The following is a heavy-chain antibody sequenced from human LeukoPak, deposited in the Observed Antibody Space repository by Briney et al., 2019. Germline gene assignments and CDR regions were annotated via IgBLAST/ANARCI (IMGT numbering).Heavy chain of an antibody. V-gene: IGHV4-61*02. CDR2: IYTSGST. J-gene: IGHJ6*03. CDR3: ARVGDGDTDYYMDV. D-gene: IGHD1-26*01. Sequence: PSETLSLTCTVSGDSISSGTYYWSWIRQPAGKGLEWIGRIYTSGSTNYNPSLKSRVTMSVDTSKNQFSLKLSSVTAADTAVYYCARVGDGDTDYYMDVWGKGTTVTISS. CDR1: GDSISSGTYY.